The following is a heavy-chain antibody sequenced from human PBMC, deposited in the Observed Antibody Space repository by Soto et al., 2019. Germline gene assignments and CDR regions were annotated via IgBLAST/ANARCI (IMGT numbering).Heavy chain of an antibody. CDR2: IKSDGTNT. D-gene: IGHD6-19*01. CDR1: GFTFSGFW. J-gene: IGHJ4*02. V-gene: IGHV3-74*01. CDR3: VRDGWAVAEN. Sequence: EVQLVESGGGSVQPGGSLRLSCASSGFTFSGFWMHWVRQGPGMGLVWVSGIKSDGTNTAYADSVRGRFTTSRDNAKDTLYLQMNSLRAEDTAVYYCVRDGWAVAENWGQGTLVTVSS.